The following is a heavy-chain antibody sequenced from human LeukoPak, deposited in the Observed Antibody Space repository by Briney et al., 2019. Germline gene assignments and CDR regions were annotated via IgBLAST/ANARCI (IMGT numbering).Heavy chain of an antibody. D-gene: IGHD1-26*01. CDR1: GGSISSSNW. CDR3: ARHGVGLLDPFDY. CDR2: IYHSGST. V-gene: IGHV4-4*02. J-gene: IGHJ4*02. Sequence: SETLSLTCAVSGGSISSSNWWSWVRQPPGKGLEWIGEIYHSGSTNYNPSLKSRVTISVDKSKNQFSLKLSSVTAADTAVYYCARHGVGLLDPFDYWGQGTLVTVSS.